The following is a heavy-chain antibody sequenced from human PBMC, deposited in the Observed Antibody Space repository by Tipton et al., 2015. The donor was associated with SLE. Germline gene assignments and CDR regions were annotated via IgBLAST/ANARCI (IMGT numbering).Heavy chain of an antibody. V-gene: IGHV4-59*11. J-gene: IGHJ4*02. CDR3: SSSRV. D-gene: IGHD6-6*01. Sequence: TRSLTCTVSGGSISSHYWSWIRQPPGKGLEWIGYIYYSGSTNYNPSLKSRVTISVDTSKNQFSLKLSSVTAADTAVYYCSSSRVWGQGTLVTVSS. CDR2: IYYSGST. CDR1: GGSISSHY.